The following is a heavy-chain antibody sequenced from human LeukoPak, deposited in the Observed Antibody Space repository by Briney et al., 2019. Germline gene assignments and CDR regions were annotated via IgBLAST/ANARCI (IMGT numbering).Heavy chain of an antibody. D-gene: IGHD1-26*01. Sequence: PXRSLRLSCAASGFTFSSYGMHWVRQAPGKGLEWVAVIWYDGSNKYYADSVRGRFTISRDNSKNTLYLQMNSLRAEDTAVYYCARVPGMPDAFDIWGQGTMVTVSS. CDR3: ARVPGMPDAFDI. V-gene: IGHV3-33*01. CDR2: IWYDGSNK. J-gene: IGHJ3*02. CDR1: GFTFSSYG.